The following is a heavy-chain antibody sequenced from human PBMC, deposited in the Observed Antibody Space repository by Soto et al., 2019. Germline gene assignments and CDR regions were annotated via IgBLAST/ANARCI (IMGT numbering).Heavy chain of an antibody. CDR2: LTRDGPA. V-gene: IGHV3-23*01. CDR3: ARTDRYDSPSTGWANRFDY. CDR1: GFTFSNYA. D-gene: IGHD2-8*02. Sequence: EVQLLESGGGLVQPGGSLRLFCAASGFTFSNYAVTWVRQAPGEGLEWVSTLTRDGPAYFGDAVKGRFTIPRDNSKNMVYLQMNSLRVDDTAVYYCARTDRYDSPSTGWANRFDYWGQGTLVTVSS. J-gene: IGHJ4*02.